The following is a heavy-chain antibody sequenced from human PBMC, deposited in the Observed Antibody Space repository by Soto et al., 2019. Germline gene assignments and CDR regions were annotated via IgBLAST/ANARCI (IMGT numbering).Heavy chain of an antibody. J-gene: IGHJ6*02. V-gene: IGHV1-69*13. Sequence: SVKVSCKASGYTFTYYHVHWVRQAPGQGLEWMGGIIPIFGTANYAQKFQGRVTITADESTSTAYMELSSLRSEDTAVYYCAKQXRSLVLVQAAINYYYYYGMDVWGQGTTVTVSS. CDR2: IIPIFGTA. CDR3: AKQXRSLVLVQAAINYYYYYGMDV. D-gene: IGHD2-2*01. CDR1: GYTFTYYH.